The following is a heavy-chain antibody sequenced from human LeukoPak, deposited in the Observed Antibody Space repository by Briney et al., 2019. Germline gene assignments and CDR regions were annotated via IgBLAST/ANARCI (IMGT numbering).Heavy chain of an antibody. Sequence: PSETLSLTCAVYGGSFSGYYWSWIRQPPGKGLEWIGEINHSGSTNYNPSLKSRVTISVDTSKNQFSLKLSSVTAADTAVYYCARDSRRIAPYAFDIWGQGTMVTVSS. V-gene: IGHV4-34*01. J-gene: IGHJ3*02. CDR1: GGSFSGYY. CDR2: INHSGST. CDR3: ARDSRRIAPYAFDI.